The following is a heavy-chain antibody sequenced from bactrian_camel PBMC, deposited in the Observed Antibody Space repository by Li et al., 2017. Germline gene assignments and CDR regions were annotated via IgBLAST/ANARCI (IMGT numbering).Heavy chain of an antibody. CDR1: GYIYSSVY. V-gene: IGHV3S67*01. CDR2: IDSHGSI. D-gene: IGHD1*01. Sequence: VQLVESGGDSVEAGGSLKLSCVVTGYIYSSVYMSWIRQVPGKEREVVACIDSHGSITYSDSVKGRFTLYKEDANNTLYLRMNSLEPGDTAMYYCAADPWLQHCSAGHWEYNFYGQGTQVTV. J-gene: IGHJ4*01. CDR3: AADPWLQHCSAGHWEYNF.